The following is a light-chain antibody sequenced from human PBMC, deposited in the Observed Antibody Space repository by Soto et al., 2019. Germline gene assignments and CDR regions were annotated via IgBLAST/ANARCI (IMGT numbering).Light chain of an antibody. CDR3: QQSSNYFT. CDR2: AAS. V-gene: IGKV1D-13*01. CDR1: QGLNSN. Sequence: AIQLTQSPSSLSASVGDRVTITCRASQGLNSNLAWYQQKPGKAPKLLMYAASTLQKGVPSRFSGNGCGTVFTLTISSLQPEDFATYYCQQSSNYFTFGPGTKVDI. J-gene: IGKJ3*01.